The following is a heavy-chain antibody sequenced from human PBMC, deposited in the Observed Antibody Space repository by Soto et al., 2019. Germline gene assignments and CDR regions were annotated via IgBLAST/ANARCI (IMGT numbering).Heavy chain of an antibody. CDR2: IYYSGST. J-gene: IGHJ6*02. V-gene: IGHV4-31*03. CDR3: ARDDCGGDCSEHYYYYGMDV. D-gene: IGHD2-21*02. CDR1: GGSISSGGYY. Sequence: LSLTCTVSGGSISSGGYYWSWIRQHPGKGLEWIGYIYYSGSTYYNPSLKSRVTISVDTSKNQFSLKLSSVTAADTAVYYCARDDCGGDCSEHYYYYGMDVWGQGTTVTVSS.